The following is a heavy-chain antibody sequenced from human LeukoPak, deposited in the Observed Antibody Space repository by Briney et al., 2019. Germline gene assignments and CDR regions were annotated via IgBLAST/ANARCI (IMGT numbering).Heavy chain of an antibody. Sequence: QPRRSLLLSCAASGFTFSRYGMHGVRQAPSNGLEWVADTWDDGSNKYCADSVKGRFTISRDNSKNTLYLQMNSLRAEDTAVYYCARESLGEPGSFDYWGQGTLVTVSS. CDR3: ARESLGEPGSFDY. V-gene: IGHV3-33*01. J-gene: IGHJ4*02. D-gene: IGHD3-10*01. CDR2: TWDDGSNK. CDR1: GFTFSRYG.